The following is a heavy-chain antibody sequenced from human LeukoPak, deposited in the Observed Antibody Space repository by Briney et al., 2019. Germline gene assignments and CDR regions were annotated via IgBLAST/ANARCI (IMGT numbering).Heavy chain of an antibody. CDR3: ARASLSSLLTFDY. Sequence: GGSLRLSRAASGFTSSSYWMNWVRQAPGKGLEWVAIIKQDGSQKYYVDSVKGRFTISTDTAKNSLYLLMNSLRAEDTAVYYCARASLSSLLTFDYWGQGTLVTVSS. V-gene: IGHV3-7*01. CDR2: IKQDGSQK. CDR1: GFTSSSYW. J-gene: IGHJ4*02. D-gene: IGHD2-15*01.